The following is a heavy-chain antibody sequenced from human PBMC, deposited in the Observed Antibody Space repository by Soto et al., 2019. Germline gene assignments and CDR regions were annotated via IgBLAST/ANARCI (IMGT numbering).Heavy chain of an antibody. Sequence: EVQLLESGGVVVQPGGSLRLSCAASGFTFDDYAMHWVRQAPGKGLEWVSRISWDGGSTYYADSVKGRFTISRDNSKNSLYLERKRLRAEDAALYYSGKARGCEQYDFDYWGQGTLVTVSS. D-gene: IGHD6-25*01. V-gene: IGHV3-43D*04. J-gene: IGHJ4*02. CDR2: ISWDGGST. CDR3: GKARGCEQYDFDY. CDR1: GFTFDDYA.